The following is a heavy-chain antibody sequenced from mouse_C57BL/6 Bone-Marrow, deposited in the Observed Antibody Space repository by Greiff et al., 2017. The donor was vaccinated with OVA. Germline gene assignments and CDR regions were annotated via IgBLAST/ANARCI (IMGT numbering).Heavy chain of an antibody. CDR2: IDPENGDT. Sequence: VQLKESGAELVRPGASVKLSCTASGFNFKDDYMHWVKQRPEQGLEWIGWIDPENGDTEYASKVQGKATITADTSSNTAYLQLSSLTAEDTAVYYCTTDGGDYWGQGTTLTVSS. J-gene: IGHJ2*01. CDR1: GFNFKDDY. V-gene: IGHV14-4*01. CDR3: TTDGGDY.